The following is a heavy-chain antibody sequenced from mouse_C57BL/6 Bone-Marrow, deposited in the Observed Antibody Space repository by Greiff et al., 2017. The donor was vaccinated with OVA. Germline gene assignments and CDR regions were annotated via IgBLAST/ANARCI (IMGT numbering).Heavy chain of an antibody. D-gene: IGHD1-1*01. J-gene: IGHJ3*01. CDR2: IDPETGGT. V-gene: IGHV1-15*01. CDR1: GYTFTDYE. Sequence: QVQLQQSGAELVRPGASVTLSCKASGYTFTDYEMHWVKQTPVHGLEWIGAIDPETGGTAYNQKFKGKAILTADKSSSTAYMELRSLTSEDSAVYYITRPWINYDGSRGPPWFAVWGQGTLVTVSA. CDR3: TRPWINYDGSRGPPWFAV.